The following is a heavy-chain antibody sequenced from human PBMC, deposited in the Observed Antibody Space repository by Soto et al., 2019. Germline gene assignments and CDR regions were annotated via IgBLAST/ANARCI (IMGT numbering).Heavy chain of an antibody. V-gene: IGHV1-2*02. CDR2: IHPHSVAT. Sequence: ASVKVSCKASGYNFSANYIHSVQQAPGQGLQCLGWIHPHSVATNYAQKFLGRVTMSADTSANTAYMDLARLKSDDTAVYYCVRAHAHGFLQRFVAWVQGALVTVTS. CDR3: VRAHAHGFLQRFVA. D-gene: IGHD3-10*01. CDR1: GYNFSANY. J-gene: IGHJ5*02.